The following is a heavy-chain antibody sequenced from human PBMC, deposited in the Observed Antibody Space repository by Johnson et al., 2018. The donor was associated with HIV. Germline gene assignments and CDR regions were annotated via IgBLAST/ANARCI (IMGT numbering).Heavy chain of an antibody. CDR3: ARGGEETAADVFDI. D-gene: IGHD6-25*01. CDR2: ISSSGNTI. J-gene: IGHJ3*02. CDR1: GFTFSDYY. V-gene: IGHV3-11*04. Sequence: QVQVVESGGGLVKPGRSLRLSCAASGFTFSDYYMSWIRQAPGKGLEWISYISSSGNTIYYADSVKGRFTISRDNAKNTLYLQMNTLRGDDTAVYYCARGGEETAADVFDIWGQGTMVTVSS.